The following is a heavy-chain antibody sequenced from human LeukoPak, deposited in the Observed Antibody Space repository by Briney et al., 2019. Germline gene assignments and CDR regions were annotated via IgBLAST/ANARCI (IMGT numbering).Heavy chain of an antibody. D-gene: IGHD1-1*01. V-gene: IGHV3-13*01. CDR3: ARGPPRGKYYYMDV. Sequence: PGGSLRLSCAASGFTFSSFDMHWVRHPTGQVLEWVSTIGTASDTYYPGSVEGRFTLSRDNAKNALYLQMNSLTAGDTAVYYCARGPPRGKYYYMDVWGKGTTVTVSS. CDR2: IGTASDT. J-gene: IGHJ6*03. CDR1: GFTFSSFD.